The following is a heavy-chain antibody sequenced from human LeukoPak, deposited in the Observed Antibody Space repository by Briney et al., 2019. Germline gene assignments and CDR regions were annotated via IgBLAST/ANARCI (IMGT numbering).Heavy chain of an antibody. CDR1: GASISGYY. V-gene: IGHV4-59*01. Sequence: SETLSLTCTVSGASISGYYWSWIRQPPGKGLEWIGYIDDSGSANYNPSLKSRVTISGDTSKNQFYLKLRFVTAADTAMYYCARDRPFGAWGQGSQVTVSS. CDR3: ARDRPFGA. J-gene: IGHJ5*02. D-gene: IGHD3-10*01. CDR2: IDDSGSA.